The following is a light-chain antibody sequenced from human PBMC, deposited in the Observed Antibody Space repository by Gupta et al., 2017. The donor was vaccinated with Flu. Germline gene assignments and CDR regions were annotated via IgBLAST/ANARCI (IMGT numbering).Light chain of an antibody. CDR2: GAS. CDR1: QSVSTY. CDR3: QQEHHWPTS. V-gene: IGKV3-15*01. J-gene: IGKJ1*01. Sequence: EILMTQSPVTLSVSPGEGITLSCRASQSVSTYLAWYQHKPGQAPRLLIHGASHRATGVPARFGGRGSGTXFTLSIXSRQSEDFAVYYCQQEHHWPTSFGXGSRV.